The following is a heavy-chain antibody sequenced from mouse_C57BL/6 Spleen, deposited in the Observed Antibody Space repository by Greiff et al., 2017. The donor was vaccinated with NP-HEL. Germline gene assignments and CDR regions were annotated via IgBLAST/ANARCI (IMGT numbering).Heavy chain of an antibody. V-gene: IGHV1-64*01. Sequence: QVQLQQPGAELVKPGASVKLSCKASGYTFTSYWMHWVKQRPGQGLEWIGMIHPNSGSTNYNEKFKSKATLTVDKSSSTAYMQLSSLTSEDSAVYYCARNVYHGNAMDYWGQGTSVTVSS. CDR3: ARNVYHGNAMDY. D-gene: IGHD1-1*01. J-gene: IGHJ4*01. CDR2: IHPNSGST. CDR1: GYTFTSYW.